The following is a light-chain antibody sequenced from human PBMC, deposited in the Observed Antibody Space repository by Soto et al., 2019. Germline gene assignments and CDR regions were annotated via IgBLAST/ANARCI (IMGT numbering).Light chain of an antibody. J-gene: IGKJ1*01. V-gene: IGKV1-5*01. CDR2: DAS. Sequence: GARVTITCRASESIRTWLAWYQHKPGKAPKFLIYDASSLESGVPSRFSGSGSGTEFTLTISNLQPDDFATYFCQQYHNSPRTFGQGTKVEIK. CDR3: QQYHNSPRT. CDR1: ESIRTW.